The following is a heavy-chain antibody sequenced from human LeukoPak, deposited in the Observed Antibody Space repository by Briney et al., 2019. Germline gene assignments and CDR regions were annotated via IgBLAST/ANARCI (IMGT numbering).Heavy chain of an antibody. J-gene: IGHJ6*03. V-gene: IGHV1-2*02. CDR3: ARVSLYYYYMDV. CDR1: GYSFTSYG. Sequence: ASVKVSCKASGYSFTSYGISWVRQAPGQGLEWMGWINPNSGGTNYAQKFQGRVTMTRDTSISTAYMELSRLRSDDTAVYYCARVSLYYYYMDVWGKGTTVTVSS. CDR2: INPNSGGT.